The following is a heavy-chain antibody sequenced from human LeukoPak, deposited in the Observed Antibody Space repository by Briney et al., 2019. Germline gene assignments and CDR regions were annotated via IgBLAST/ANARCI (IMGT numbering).Heavy chain of an antibody. CDR1: GFTFSSYS. D-gene: IGHD3-16*02. V-gene: IGHV3-21*01. Sequence: GGSLRLSCAASGFTFSSYSMNWVRQAPGKGLEWVSSISSSSSYIYYADLVKGRFTISRDNAKNSLYLQMNSLRAEDTAVYYCARGTRGITFGGVIVPDFDYWGQGTLVTVSS. J-gene: IGHJ4*02. CDR2: ISSSSSYI. CDR3: ARGTRGITFGGVIVPDFDY.